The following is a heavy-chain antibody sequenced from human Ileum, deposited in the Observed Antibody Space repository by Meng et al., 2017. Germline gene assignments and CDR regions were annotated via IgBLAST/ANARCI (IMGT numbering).Heavy chain of an antibody. Sequence: GESLKISCAASGFSFSSYAMTWARQAPGKGLEWVSSISDSGTNAYYTASVKGRFTISRDNSKNILYLQMDSLRAEDTALYYCAQDSGRIAAREVFDNWGQGTQVTVSS. CDR1: GFSFSSYA. J-gene: IGHJ4*02. CDR2: ISDSGTNA. D-gene: IGHD6-6*01. V-gene: IGHV3-23*01. CDR3: AQDSGRIAAREVFDN.